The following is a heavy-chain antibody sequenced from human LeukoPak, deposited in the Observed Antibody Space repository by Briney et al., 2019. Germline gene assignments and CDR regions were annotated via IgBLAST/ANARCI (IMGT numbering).Heavy chain of an antibody. V-gene: IGHV4-59*08. D-gene: IGHD3-10*01. CDR3: ARYSSGTYLDF. CDR2: VYNGGGS. CDR1: GGSMSNNY. J-gene: IGHJ4*02. Sequence: SETLSLTCTVSGGSMSNNYWGWIRQPPGKRVEWIGSVYNGGGSIYNPSLKSRVTISIDTSKNQFSLNLNSVAAADTAVYYCARYSSGTYLDFWGQGTLVTVSS.